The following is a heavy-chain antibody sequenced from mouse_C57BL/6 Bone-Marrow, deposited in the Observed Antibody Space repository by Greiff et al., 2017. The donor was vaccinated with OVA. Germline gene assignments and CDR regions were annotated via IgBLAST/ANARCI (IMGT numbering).Heavy chain of an antibody. Sequence: EVQVVESGGGLVKPGGSLKLSCAASGFTFSDYGMHWVRQAPEKGLEWVAYISSGSSTIYYADTVKGRFTISRDNAKNTLFLQMTSLRSEDTAMYYCARPGWLLPYYAMDYWGQGTSVTVSS. V-gene: IGHV5-17*01. J-gene: IGHJ4*01. CDR3: ARPGWLLPYYAMDY. D-gene: IGHD2-3*01. CDR2: ISSGSSTI. CDR1: GFTFSDYG.